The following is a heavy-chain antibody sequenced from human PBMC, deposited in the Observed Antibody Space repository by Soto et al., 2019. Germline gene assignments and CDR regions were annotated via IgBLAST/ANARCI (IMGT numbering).Heavy chain of an antibody. D-gene: IGHD4-17*01. J-gene: IGHJ5*02. CDR1: GGSISSGDYY. Sequence: SETLSLTCTVSGGSISSGDYYWSWIRQPPGKGLEWIGYIYYSGSTYYNPSLKSRVTISVDTSKNQFSLKLSSVTAADTAVYYCARTVASRPHRSFDPWGQGTLVTVSS. V-gene: IGHV4-30-4*01. CDR2: IYYSGST. CDR3: ARTVASRPHRSFDP.